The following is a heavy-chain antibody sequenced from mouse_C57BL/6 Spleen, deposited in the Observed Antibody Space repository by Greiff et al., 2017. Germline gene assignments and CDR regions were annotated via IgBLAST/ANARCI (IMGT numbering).Heavy chain of an antibody. J-gene: IGHJ2*01. Sequence: EVKLMESGPGLVKPSQSLSLTCSVPGYSIPSGYYWNWLRQFPGNKLEWVGYISYDCSNNYNPSLKNRISITRDTSKNQFFLKLNSVTTEDTATYYCARDLFYDFDDWGQGTTLTVAS. CDR1: GYSIPSGYY. CDR2: ISYDCSN. D-gene: IGHD1-1*01. V-gene: IGHV3-6*01. CDR3: ARDLFYDFDD.